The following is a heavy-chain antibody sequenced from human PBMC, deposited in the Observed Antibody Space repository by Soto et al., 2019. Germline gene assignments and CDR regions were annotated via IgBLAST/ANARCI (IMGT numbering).Heavy chain of an antibody. J-gene: IGHJ4*02. D-gene: IGHD4-17*01. Sequence: SETLSLTCSVSGGSIGSSSDYWGWIRQPPGKGLEWIGSIYYSGSTYYNPSLKSRVTISVDTSMNQFSLKLSSVTAADTAVYYCARQVTGDGYYFDYWGQGTLVTVSS. CDR1: GGSIGSSSDY. V-gene: IGHV4-39*01. CDR2: IYYSGST. CDR3: ARQVTGDGYYFDY.